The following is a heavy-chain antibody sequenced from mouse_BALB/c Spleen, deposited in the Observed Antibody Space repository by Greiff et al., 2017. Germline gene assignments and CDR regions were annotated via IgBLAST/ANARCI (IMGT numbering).Heavy chain of an antibody. CDR3: ARKSPRSSYYAMDY. V-gene: IGHV3-2*02. D-gene: IGHD1-1*01. J-gene: IGHJ4*01. CDR2: ISYSGST. Sequence: EVQLQESGPGLVKPSQSLSLTCTVTGYSITSDYAWNWIRQFPGNKLEWMGYISYSGSTSYNPSLKSRISITRDTSKNQFFLQLNSVTTEDTATYYCARKSPRSSYYAMDYWGQGTSVTVSS. CDR1: GYSITSDYA.